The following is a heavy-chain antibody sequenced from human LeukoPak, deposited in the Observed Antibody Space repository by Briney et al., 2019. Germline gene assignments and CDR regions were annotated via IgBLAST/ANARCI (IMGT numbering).Heavy chain of an antibody. CDR1: GFTFDDYA. D-gene: IGHD3-9*01. Sequence: GRSLRLSCAASGFTFDDYAMHWVRQAPGKGLEWVSGISWNSGSIGYADSVKGRFTISRDNAKNSLYLQMNSLRAEDTALYYCAKAPYYDILTAPYYFDYWGQGVLVTVSS. J-gene: IGHJ4*02. CDR2: ISWNSGSI. V-gene: IGHV3-9*01. CDR3: AKAPYYDILTAPYYFDY.